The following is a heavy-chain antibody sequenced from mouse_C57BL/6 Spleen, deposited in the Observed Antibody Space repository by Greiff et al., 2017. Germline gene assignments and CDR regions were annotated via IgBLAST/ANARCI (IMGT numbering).Heavy chain of an antibody. CDR2: IYPGDGDP. V-gene: IGHV1-82*01. CDR3: ARSVAYWYFDV. J-gene: IGHJ1*03. Sequence: VQLQQSGPELVKPGASVKISCKASGYAFSSSWMNWVKQRPGKGLEWIGRIYPGDGDPNYNGKFKGKATLTADKSSSTAYMQLSSLTSEDSAVYFCARSVAYWYFDVWGTGTTVTVSS. D-gene: IGHD1-1*01. CDR1: GYAFSSSW.